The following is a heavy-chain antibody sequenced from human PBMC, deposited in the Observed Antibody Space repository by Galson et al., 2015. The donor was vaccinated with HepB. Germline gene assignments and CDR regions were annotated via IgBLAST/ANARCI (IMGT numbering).Heavy chain of an antibody. CDR1: GGTFTRYA. CDR3: ASVSSGGGFDI. D-gene: IGHD2-15*01. Sequence: SVKVSCKASGGTFTRYAISWVRQAPGQGLEWMGRIIPVLGIANSAQKFQGRVTITADKSTGTAYMELSSLRSEDTAVYYCASVSSGGGFDIWGQGTMVTVSS. J-gene: IGHJ3*02. CDR2: IIPVLGIA. V-gene: IGHV1-69*04.